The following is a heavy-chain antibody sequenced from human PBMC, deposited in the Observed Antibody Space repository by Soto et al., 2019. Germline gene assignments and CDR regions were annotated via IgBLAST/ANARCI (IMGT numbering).Heavy chain of an antibody. Sequence: ASVKVSCKASGYTFTDYYMHWVRQAPGQGLEWMGWINPNSGGTNYAQNFQGRVTMTRGTSISTAYMELSRLRSDDTAVYYCARDLNIVLMVYAISVGMDVWGQGTTVTVSS. V-gene: IGHV1-2*02. D-gene: IGHD2-8*01. CDR3: ARDLNIVLMVYAISVGMDV. J-gene: IGHJ6*02. CDR1: GYTFTDYY. CDR2: INPNSGGT.